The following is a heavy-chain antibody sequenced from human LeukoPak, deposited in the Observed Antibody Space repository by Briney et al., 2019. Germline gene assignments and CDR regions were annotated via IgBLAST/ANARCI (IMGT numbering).Heavy chain of an antibody. CDR3: ARLDSSGYREDY. J-gene: IGHJ4*02. CDR1: GGSISSYY. V-gene: IGHV4-59*08. CDR2: IYYSGST. D-gene: IGHD3-22*01. Sequence: PSETLSLTCTVSGGSISSYYWSWIRQPPGKGLEWIGYIYYSGSTNYNPSLKSRVTISVDTSKNQFSLKLSSVTAADTAVYYCARLDSSGYREDYLGQGTLVTVSS.